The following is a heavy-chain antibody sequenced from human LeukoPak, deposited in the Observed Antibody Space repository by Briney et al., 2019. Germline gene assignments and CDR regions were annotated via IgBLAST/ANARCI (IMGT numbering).Heavy chain of an antibody. D-gene: IGHD1/OR15-1a*01. J-gene: IGHJ3*02. CDR1: GFTFSSYA. CDR3: VKARKNNGNIPGGFDI. V-gene: IGHV3-64D*06. CDR2: ISSNGGST. Sequence: GGSLRLSCSASGFTFSSYAMHWVRQAPGKGLEYVSAISSNGGSTYYADSVKGRFTISRDNSKNTLYLQMSSLRAEDTAVYYCVKARKNNGNIPGGFDIWGQGTVVTISS.